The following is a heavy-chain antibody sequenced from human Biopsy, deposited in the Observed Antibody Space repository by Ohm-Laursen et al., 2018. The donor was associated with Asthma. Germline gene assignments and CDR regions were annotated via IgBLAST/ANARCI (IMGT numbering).Heavy chain of an antibody. CDR1: GFSFSNFA. D-gene: IGHD1-26*01. V-gene: IGHV3-30*07. CDR2: ISKDASTQ. Sequence: SLRLSCSASGFSFSNFAIHWVRQAPGKGLEWVGVISKDASTQDYADSVKGRFTMARDNSKNTLDLQMNSLRADDTAVYYCAKGGTYTTDRYAYWGQGSLVTVSS. CDR3: AKGGTYTTDRYAY. J-gene: IGHJ4*02.